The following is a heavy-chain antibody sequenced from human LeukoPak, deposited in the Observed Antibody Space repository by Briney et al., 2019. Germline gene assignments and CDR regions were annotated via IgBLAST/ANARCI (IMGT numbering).Heavy chain of an antibody. D-gene: IGHD3-22*01. CDR2: IYYSGST. CDR1: GGSISSSSYY. Sequence: SETLSLTCTVSGGSISSSSYYWGWIRQPPGKGLEWIGSIYYSGSTNYNPSLKSRVTISVDTSKNQFSLKLSSVTAADTAVYYCARGLPTYYYDSSGYYYFDYWGQGTLVTVSS. CDR3: ARGLPTYYYDSSGYYYFDY. V-gene: IGHV4-39*07. J-gene: IGHJ4*02.